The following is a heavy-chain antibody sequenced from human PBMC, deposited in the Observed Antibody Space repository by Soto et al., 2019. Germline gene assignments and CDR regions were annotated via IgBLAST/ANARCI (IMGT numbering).Heavy chain of an antibody. CDR2: IIPIFGTA. D-gene: IGHD5-12*01. CDR1: GGTFSSYA. J-gene: IGHJ3*02. Sequence: ASVKVSCKASGGTFSSYAISWVRQAPGQGLEWMGGIIPIFGTANYAQKFQGRVTITADESTSTAYMELSSLRPEDTAVYYCARGYSGYDLGNDAFDIWGQGTMVTVSS. V-gene: IGHV1-69*13. CDR3: ARGYSGYDLGNDAFDI.